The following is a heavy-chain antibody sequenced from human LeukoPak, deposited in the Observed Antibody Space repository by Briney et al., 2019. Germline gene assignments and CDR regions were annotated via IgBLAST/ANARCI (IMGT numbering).Heavy chain of an antibody. CDR1: GYSFTNYG. Sequence: GASVKLSCKASGYSFTNYGIIWVRQAPGQGLEWMGWISGYNGNTNYAQKVQGRVTMTSDTSTTTAYMELRSLRSDDTAVYYCARGSKTAPHKLAFEDWGQGTLVTVSS. CDR3: ARGSKTAPHKLAFED. J-gene: IGHJ4*02. D-gene: IGHD5-18*01. CDR2: ISGYNGNT. V-gene: IGHV1-18*01.